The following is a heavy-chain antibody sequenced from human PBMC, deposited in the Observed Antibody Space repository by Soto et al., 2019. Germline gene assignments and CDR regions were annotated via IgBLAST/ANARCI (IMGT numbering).Heavy chain of an antibody. J-gene: IGHJ3*02. Sequence: PVGSVRLSCAASGFTFSSYSMSWVRQAPGKGLEWVSHITASGGTTYYADSVKGRFTISRDISRNTLYLQMNSLRAEDTALYYCAKCLQVNWNYDAFHIWGQGTMVTVSS. CDR3: AKCLQVNWNYDAFHI. D-gene: IGHD1-7*01. V-gene: IGHV3-23*01. CDR2: ITASGGTT. CDR1: GFTFSSYS.